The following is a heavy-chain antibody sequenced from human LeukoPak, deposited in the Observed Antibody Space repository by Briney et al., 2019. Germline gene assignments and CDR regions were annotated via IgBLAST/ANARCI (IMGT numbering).Heavy chain of an antibody. Sequence: GGSLRLSCAASDFILRAYGMNWVRQAPGKGLVWVSHVNFDGSSTSYADSVKGRFTISRDNARNTLYLQMSSLRVEDTAVYYCARGVDYGLDVWGQGTTVTVSS. CDR1: DFILRAYG. CDR2: VNFDGSST. CDR3: ARGVDYGLDV. J-gene: IGHJ6*02. V-gene: IGHV3-74*01. D-gene: IGHD2-15*01.